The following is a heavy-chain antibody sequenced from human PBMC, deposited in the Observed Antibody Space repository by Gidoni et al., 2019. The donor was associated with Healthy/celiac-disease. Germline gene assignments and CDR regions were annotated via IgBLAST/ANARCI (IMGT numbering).Heavy chain of an antibody. CDR1: GGSISSSNW. CDR3: ASLTTRYYYYYGMDV. Sequence: QVQLQESGPGLVKPSGTLSLTCAVSGGSISSSNWWSLVRQPPGKGLEWIGEIYHRGSPNYNPSLKSRFTISVDKSKNQFSLKLSSVTAADTAVYYCASLTTRYYYYYGMDVWGQGTTVTVSS. CDR2: IYHRGSP. J-gene: IGHJ6*02. V-gene: IGHV4-4*02. D-gene: IGHD4-17*01.